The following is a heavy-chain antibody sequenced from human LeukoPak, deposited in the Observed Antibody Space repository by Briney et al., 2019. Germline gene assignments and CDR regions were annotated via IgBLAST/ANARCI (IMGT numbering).Heavy chain of an antibody. J-gene: IGHJ3*02. D-gene: IGHD5-12*01. Sequence: PGGSLRLSCAVSGFTFSTYSMNWVRQAPGKGLEWVSSISSSSSYIYYADSAKGRFTISKNNAKNSLYLQMNSLRAEDTAVYYCARVGYSWNAFVIWGQGTMVTVSS. CDR3: ARVGYSWNAFVI. CDR1: GFTFSTYS. V-gene: IGHV3-21*01. CDR2: ISSSSSYI.